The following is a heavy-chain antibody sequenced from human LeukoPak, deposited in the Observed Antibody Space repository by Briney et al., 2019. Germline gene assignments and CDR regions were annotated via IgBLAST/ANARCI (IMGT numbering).Heavy chain of an antibody. CDR2: INAGNGNT. CDR3: ARDRAYYYAEYYFDY. CDR1: GYTFTSYA. D-gene: IGHD3-10*01. V-gene: IGHV1-3*01. Sequence: ASVKVSCKASGYTFTSYAMHWVRQAPRQRLEWMGWINAGNGNTKYSQKFQGRVTITRDTSASTAYMELSSLRSEDTAVYYCARDRAYYYAEYYFDYWGQGTLVTVSS. J-gene: IGHJ4*02.